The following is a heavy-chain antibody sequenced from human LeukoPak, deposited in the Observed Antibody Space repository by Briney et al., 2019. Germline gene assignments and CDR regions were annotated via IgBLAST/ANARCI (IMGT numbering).Heavy chain of an antibody. J-gene: IGHJ4*02. CDR1: GYTFTSYY. Sequence: ASVKVSCKASGYTFTSYYMHWVRHAPGQGLEWMGIINPSGGSTSYAQKFQGRVTMTRDTSTSTVYMELSSLRAEDTAEYYCASQKDTAMVALDYWGQGTLVTVSS. D-gene: IGHD5-18*01. CDR3: ASQKDTAMVALDY. CDR2: INPSGGST. V-gene: IGHV1-46*01.